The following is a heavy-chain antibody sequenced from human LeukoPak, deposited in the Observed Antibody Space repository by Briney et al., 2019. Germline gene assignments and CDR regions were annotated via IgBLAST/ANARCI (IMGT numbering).Heavy chain of an antibody. J-gene: IGHJ4*02. CDR1: GGTFSSYA. CDR3: ARGSSSYDFWSGYPPNYFDY. CDR2: IIPIFGTA. V-gene: IGHV1-69*05. Sequence: ASVKVSCKASGGTFSSYAISWVRQAPGQGLGWMGGIIPIFGTANYAQKFQGRVTITTDESTSTAYMELSSLRSEDTAVYYCARGSSSYDFWSGYPPNYFDYWGQGTLVTVSS. D-gene: IGHD3-3*01.